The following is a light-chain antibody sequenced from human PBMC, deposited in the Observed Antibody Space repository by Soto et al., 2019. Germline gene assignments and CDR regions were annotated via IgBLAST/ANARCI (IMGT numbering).Light chain of an antibody. CDR3: QSYESSLSGSLYV. CDR1: ISNIGAGYD. V-gene: IGLV1-40*01. Sequence: QSLLTQPPCVSGAPGQRVTISCTGSISNIGAGYDVHWYQQLPGTAPKLLIYGNSNRPSGVPDRFSGSKSGTSASLAITGLQAEDEADYYCQSYESSLSGSLYVFGTGTKVTVL. J-gene: IGLJ1*01. CDR2: GNS.